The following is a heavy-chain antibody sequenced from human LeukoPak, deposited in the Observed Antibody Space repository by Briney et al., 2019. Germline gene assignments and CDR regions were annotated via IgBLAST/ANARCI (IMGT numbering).Heavy chain of an antibody. V-gene: IGHV3-15*01. Sequence: GGSLRLSCAASGFTFSNAWMSWVRQAPGKGLEWVGRIKSKTDGGTTDYAAPVKGRFTISRDDSKNTLYLQTNSLKTEDTAVYYCTTDLCSSTSCYRRYYYYMDVWGKGTTVTVSS. D-gene: IGHD2-2*02. CDR2: IKSKTDGGTT. CDR3: TTDLCSSTSCYRRYYYYMDV. J-gene: IGHJ6*03. CDR1: GFTFSNAW.